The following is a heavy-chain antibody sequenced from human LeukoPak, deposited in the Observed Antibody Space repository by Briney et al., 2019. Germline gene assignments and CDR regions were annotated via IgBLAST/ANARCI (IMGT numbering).Heavy chain of an antibody. CDR2: INHSGST. V-gene: IGHV4-34*01. J-gene: IGHJ3*02. Sequence: SETLSLTCAVYGGSFSGYYWSWIRQPPGKGLEWIGEINHSGSTNYNPSLKSRVTISVDTSKNQFSLKLSSVTAADTAVYYCAGVGWVRRAFDIWGQGTMVTVSS. D-gene: IGHD3-10*01. CDR3: AGVGWVRRAFDI. CDR1: GGSFSGYY.